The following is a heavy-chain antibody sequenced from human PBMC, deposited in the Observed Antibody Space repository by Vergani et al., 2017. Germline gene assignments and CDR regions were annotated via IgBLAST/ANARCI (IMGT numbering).Heavy chain of an antibody. J-gene: IGHJ4*02. D-gene: IGHD3-22*01. CDR2: IHPADSDT. CDR3: ARLYGRDSSGSKYFDY. Sequence: EVQLVQSGAEVKKPGESLTISCQISGYSFTKYWIGWVRQMPGKGLEWMGIIHPADSDTRYSPSFQGQVTISVDKSLSTAYLQRSSLRASASAMYYCARLYGRDSSGSKYFDYWGQRTLVTVSS. CDR1: GYSFTKYW. V-gene: IGHV5-51*01.